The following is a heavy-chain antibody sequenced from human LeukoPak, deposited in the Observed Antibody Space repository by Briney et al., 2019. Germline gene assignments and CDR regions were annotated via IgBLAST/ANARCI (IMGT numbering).Heavy chain of an antibody. D-gene: IGHD3-10*01. CDR3: AKDFYGSGFVYYFDY. Sequence: GGSLRLSCAASGFTVSSNYMSWARQAPGKGLEWVSVIYSGGSTYYADSVKGRFTISRDNSKNTLYLQVNSLRAEDTAVYYCAKDFYGSGFVYYFDYWGQGTLVTVSS. CDR1: GFTVSSNY. V-gene: IGHV3-53*01. CDR2: IYSGGST. J-gene: IGHJ4*02.